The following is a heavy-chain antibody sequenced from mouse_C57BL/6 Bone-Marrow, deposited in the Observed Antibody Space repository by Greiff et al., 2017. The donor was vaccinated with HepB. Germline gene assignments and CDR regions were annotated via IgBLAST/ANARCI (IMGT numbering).Heavy chain of an antibody. J-gene: IGHJ1*03. CDR2: IDPETGGT. CDR3: TKIYYYGSSYPRWYFDV. Sequence: VQLQQSGAELVRPGASVTLSCKASGYTFTDYEMHWVKQTPVHGLEWIGAIDPETGGTAYNQKFKGKAILTADKSSSTAYMELRSLTSEDSAVYYCTKIYYYGSSYPRWYFDVWGTGTTVTVSS. CDR1: GYTFTDYE. D-gene: IGHD1-1*01. V-gene: IGHV1-15*01.